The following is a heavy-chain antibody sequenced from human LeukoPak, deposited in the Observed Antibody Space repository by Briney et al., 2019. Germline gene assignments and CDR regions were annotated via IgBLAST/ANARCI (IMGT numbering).Heavy chain of an antibody. D-gene: IGHD1-26*01. CDR3: AISEWYSGSSGLVDY. J-gene: IGHJ4*02. V-gene: IGHV1-69*13. Sequence: GASVKVSCKASGGTFSSYAISWVRQAPGQGLEWMGGIIPIFGTANYAQKFQGRVTITADESTSTAYMELSSLRSDGTAVYYCAISEWYSGSSGLVDYWGQGTLVTVSS. CDR2: IIPIFGTA. CDR1: GGTFSSYA.